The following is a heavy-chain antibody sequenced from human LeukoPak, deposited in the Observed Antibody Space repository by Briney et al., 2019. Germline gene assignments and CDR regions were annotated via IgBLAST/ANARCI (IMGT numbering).Heavy chain of an antibody. CDR2: IYYSGST. CDR3: AREVAVAGGGY. J-gene: IGHJ4*02. D-gene: IGHD6-19*01. V-gene: IGHV4-59*12. CDR1: GGSISSYY. Sequence: SETLSLTCTVSGGSISSYYWSWIRQPPGKGLEWIGYIYYSGSTYYNPSLKSRVTISVDTSKNQFSLKLSSVTAADTAVYYCAREVAVAGGGYWGQGTLVTVSS.